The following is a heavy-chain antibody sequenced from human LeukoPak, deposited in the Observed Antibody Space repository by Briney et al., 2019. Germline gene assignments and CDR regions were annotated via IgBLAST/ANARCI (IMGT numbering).Heavy chain of an antibody. Sequence: PSETLSLTCTVSGGSISSGSYYWSWIRQPAGKGLEWIGRIYTSGSTNYNPSLKSRVTISVATSKKQFSLKLSSVAAADTAVYYCARVDYYYYYMDVWGKGTTVTVSS. CDR2: IYTSGST. CDR3: ARVDYYYYYMDV. V-gene: IGHV4-61*02. J-gene: IGHJ6*03. CDR1: GGSISSGSYY.